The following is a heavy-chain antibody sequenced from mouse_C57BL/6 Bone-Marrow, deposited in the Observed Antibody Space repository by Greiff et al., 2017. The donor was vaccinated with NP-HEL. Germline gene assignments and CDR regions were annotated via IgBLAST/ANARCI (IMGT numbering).Heavy chain of an antibody. CDR1: GYTFTDYN. CDR2: INPNNGGT. Sequence: VQLQQSGPELVKPGASVKIPCKASGYTFTDYNMDWVKQSHGKGLEWIGDINPNNGGTIYNQKFKGKATLTVDKSSSTAYMELRSLTSEDTTVYYCARYPLYYSTDVPASDYWGQGTSVTVSS. V-gene: IGHV1-18*01. CDR3: ARYPLYYSTDVPASDY. D-gene: IGHD2-5*01. J-gene: IGHJ4*01.